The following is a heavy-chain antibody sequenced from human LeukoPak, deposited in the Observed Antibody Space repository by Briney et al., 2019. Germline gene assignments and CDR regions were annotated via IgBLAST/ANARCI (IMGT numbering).Heavy chain of an antibody. V-gene: IGHV3-33*01. D-gene: IGHD2-21*01. CDR2: IWYDGSNE. CDR1: GFXFSSYG. Sequence: GRSLRLSCAASGFXFSSYGMHWVRQAPGKGLEWVAIIWYDGSNEYYADSVKGRFTISRDNSKNTLYLQMNSLRAEDTAVYYCARALWPYYFDYWGQGTMVTVSS. CDR3: ARALWPYYFDY. J-gene: IGHJ4*02.